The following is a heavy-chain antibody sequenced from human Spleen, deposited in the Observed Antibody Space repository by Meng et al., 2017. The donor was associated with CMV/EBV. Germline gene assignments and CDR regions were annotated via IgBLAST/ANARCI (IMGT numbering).Heavy chain of an antibody. D-gene: IGHD1-1*01. CDR3: ARVKLQYYFDY. J-gene: IGHJ4*02. V-gene: IGHV4-34*01. CDR1: GGSFSGYY. Sequence: SETLSLTCAVYGGSFSGYYWSWIRQPPGKGLEWIGEINHSGSTNYNPSPKSRVTISVDTSKNQFSLKLSSVTAADTAVYYCARVKLQYYFDYWGQGTLVTVSS. CDR2: INHSGST.